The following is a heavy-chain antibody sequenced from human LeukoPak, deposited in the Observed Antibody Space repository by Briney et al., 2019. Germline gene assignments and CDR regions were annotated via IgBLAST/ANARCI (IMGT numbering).Heavy chain of an antibody. CDR2: IYYSGST. V-gene: IGHV4-59*01. D-gene: IGHD3-22*01. CDR3: ARGDYYYDSSGYGFYFDY. Sequence: SETLFLTCTVSGGSISSYYWSWIRQPPGKGLEWIGYIYYSGSTNYNPSLKSRVTISVDTSKNQFSLKLSSVTAADTAVYYCARGDYYYDSSGYGFYFDYWGQGTLVTVSS. CDR1: GGSISSYY. J-gene: IGHJ4*02.